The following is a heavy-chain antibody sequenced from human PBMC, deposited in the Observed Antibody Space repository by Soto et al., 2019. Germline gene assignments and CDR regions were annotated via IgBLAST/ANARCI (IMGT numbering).Heavy chain of an antibody. CDR3: ARTGCNSTCCYNYYSDGMDV. V-gene: IGHV1-3*01. CDR2: INPGNGDT. Sequence: QVQLVQSGTEVKKPGASVKVSCKTSGYSFTKYGLHWVRQAPGQRLEWMGWINPGNGDTKYSQKFQGRVTITRDASATTGYIEFSRLRSENTAVFYLARTGCNSTCCYNYYSDGMDVWGQGTTVTVSS. D-gene: IGHD2-2*01. CDR1: GYSFTKYG. J-gene: IGHJ6*02.